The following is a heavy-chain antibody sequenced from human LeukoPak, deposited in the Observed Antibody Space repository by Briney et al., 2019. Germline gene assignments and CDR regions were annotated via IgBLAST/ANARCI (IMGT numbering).Heavy chain of an antibody. J-gene: IGHJ4*02. CDR2: ISSSSSYI. Sequence: GESLTLSCAASGFTFSIYSMNWVRQAAGKGLEWVSSISSSSSYISYADSVKGRFTISRDNAKNSLYLQMNSLRADDTAVYYCARGSGSYDYWGQGTPVTVSS. D-gene: IGHD1-26*01. V-gene: IGHV3-21*01. CDR3: ARGSGSYDY. CDR1: GFTFSIYS.